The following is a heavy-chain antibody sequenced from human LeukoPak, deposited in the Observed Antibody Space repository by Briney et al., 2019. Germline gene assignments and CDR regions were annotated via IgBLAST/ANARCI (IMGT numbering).Heavy chain of an antibody. J-gene: IGHJ4*02. CDR2: ISAYNGNT. CDR3: ARVLGFSYGYAFDY. V-gene: IGHV1-18*01. D-gene: IGHD5-18*01. Sequence: ASVKVSCRASGYTFTSYGISWVRQAPGQGLEWMGWISAYNGNTNYAQKLQGRVTMTTDTSTSTAYMELRSLRFDDTAVYYCARVLGFSYGYAFDYWGQGTLVTVSS. CDR1: GYTFTSYG.